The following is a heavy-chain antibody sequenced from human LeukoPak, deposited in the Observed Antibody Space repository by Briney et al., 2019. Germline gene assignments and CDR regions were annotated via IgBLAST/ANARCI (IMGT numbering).Heavy chain of an antibody. D-gene: IGHD1-14*01. CDR1: GYPFTTWE. J-gene: IGHJ5*02. V-gene: IGHV1-8*01. Sequence: APVKVSCKTSGYPFTTWEINWVRQAAGQSLEWMGWVHPNGGNTAYAQKFQGRVTMTRDTSISTAYMELSGLTSDDTAVYFCARGPRNDPWGQGTLVTVSS. CDR3: ARGPRNDP. CDR2: VHPNGGNT.